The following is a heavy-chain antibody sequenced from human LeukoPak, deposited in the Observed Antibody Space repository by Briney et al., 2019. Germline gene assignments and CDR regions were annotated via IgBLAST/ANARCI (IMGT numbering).Heavy chain of an antibody. CDR1: GFTFSDYY. J-gene: IGHJ4*02. CDR2: ISSSSSYT. V-gene: IGHV3-11*06. CDR3: ARDGEYYYGSGSYFDY. D-gene: IGHD3-10*01. Sequence: GGSLRLSCAASGFTFSDYYMSWIRQAPGKGLEWVSYISSSSSYTNYADSVKGRFTISRDNSKNTLYLQMNSLRAEDTAVYYCARDGEYYYGSGSYFDYWGQGTLVTVSS.